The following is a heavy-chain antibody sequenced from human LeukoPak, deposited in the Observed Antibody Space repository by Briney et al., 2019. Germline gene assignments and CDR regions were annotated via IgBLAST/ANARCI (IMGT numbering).Heavy chain of an antibody. CDR2: IYHSGSV. CDR1: GGSISNYY. V-gene: IGHV4-59*01. Sequence: SETLSLTCTVSGGSISNYYWSWIRQPPGKGLEWIGYIYHSGSVNYNPSLKSRVTISVDTTNNQFSLKLNSVTAADTAVYYCARGGGFGSPPAYWGQGTLVTVFS. J-gene: IGHJ4*02. D-gene: IGHD3-10*01. CDR3: ARGGGFGSPPAY.